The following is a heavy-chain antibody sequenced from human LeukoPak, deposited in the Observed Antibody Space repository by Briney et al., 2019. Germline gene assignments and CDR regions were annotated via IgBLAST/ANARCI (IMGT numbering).Heavy chain of an antibody. CDR2: INPNGGGT. Sequence: GASVKVSCKASGYTFTDHYLHWLRQAPGQGLEYLGWINPNGGGTNFPQKFQGRVTLTIDTSVNTGYMEITKLTSDDTAVYYCARIITSTRYNEFDCWGQGTLVAVSS. V-gene: IGHV1-2*02. J-gene: IGHJ4*02. CDR1: GYTFTDHY. D-gene: IGHD1-14*01. CDR3: ARIITSTRYNEFDC.